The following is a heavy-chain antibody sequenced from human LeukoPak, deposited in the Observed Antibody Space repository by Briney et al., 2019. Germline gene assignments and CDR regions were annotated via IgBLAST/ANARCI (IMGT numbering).Heavy chain of an antibody. J-gene: IGHJ4*02. V-gene: IGHV3-23*01. D-gene: IGHD4-17*01. CDR3: ARADYGDVYFDY. CDR2: ISGSGGST. Sequence: GGSLRLSCAASGFTFSSYAMSWVRQAPGKGLEWVSAISGSGGSTYYADSVKGRFTISRDNSKNSLHLQMNSLRDEDTAVYYCARADYGDVYFDYWGQGTLVTVSS. CDR1: GFTFSSYA.